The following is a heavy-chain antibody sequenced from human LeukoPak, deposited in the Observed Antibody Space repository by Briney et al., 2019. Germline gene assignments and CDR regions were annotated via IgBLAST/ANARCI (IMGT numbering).Heavy chain of an antibody. V-gene: IGHV4-34*01. D-gene: IGHD3-9*01. Sequence: SETLSLTCAVYGGSFSGYYWSWIRQPPGKGLEWIGEINHSGSTNYNPSLKSRVTISVDTSKNQFSLKLSSVTAADTAVYYCARQRRVALYYDSWYFDLWGRGTLVTVSS. J-gene: IGHJ2*01. CDR3: ARQRRVALYYDSWYFDL. CDR2: INHSGST. CDR1: GGSFSGYY.